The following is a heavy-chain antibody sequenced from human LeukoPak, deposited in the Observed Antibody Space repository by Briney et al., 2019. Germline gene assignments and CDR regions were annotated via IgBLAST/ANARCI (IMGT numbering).Heavy chain of an antibody. Sequence: GASVKVSCKASGGTFSSYAISWVRQAPGQGLEWMGRIIPILGIANYAQKFQGRVTITADKSTSTAYMELSSLRSEDTAVYYCARDGIVVVPAAIPGSWFDPWGQGTLVTVSS. CDR1: GGTFSSYA. D-gene: IGHD2-2*01. CDR3: ARDGIVVVPAAIPGSWFDP. CDR2: IIPILGIA. V-gene: IGHV1-69*04. J-gene: IGHJ5*02.